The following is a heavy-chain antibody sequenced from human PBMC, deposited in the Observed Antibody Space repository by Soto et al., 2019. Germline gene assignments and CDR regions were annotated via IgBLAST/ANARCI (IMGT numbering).Heavy chain of an antibody. CDR1: NYTFTNYG. CDR3: AREGVPLSTLPDSIFDS. J-gene: IGHJ5*01. Sequence: QVHLVQSGAEVKKPGASVKVSCKASNYTFTNYGVGWVRQAPGQGLEWMGWVSPSYGKTYYAHKLQGRVTMTADTSTGTLYMELRSLRSDDTAVYFCAREGVPLSTLPDSIFDSWGQGTLVTVSS. D-gene: IGHD2-21*01. CDR2: VSPSYGKT. V-gene: IGHV1-18*04.